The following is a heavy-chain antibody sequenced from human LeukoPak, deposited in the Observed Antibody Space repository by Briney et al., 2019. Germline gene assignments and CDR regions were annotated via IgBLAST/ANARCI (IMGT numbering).Heavy chain of an antibody. D-gene: IGHD3-3*01. CDR2: ISGSGGVT. V-gene: IGHV3-23*01. CDR3: AKVYHDFWGGYLGWGPKNHYYSMDV. CDR1: GSNFNTHG. Sequence: GGSLRLSCVASGSNFNTHGMTWVRQAPGNGLEWVSGISGSGGVTYYTDYLRGRFTVSRQNSRNTLFLQMDDLRADDTAVYFCAKVYHDFWGGYLGWGPKNHYYSMDVWGQGTTVTVSS. J-gene: IGHJ6*02.